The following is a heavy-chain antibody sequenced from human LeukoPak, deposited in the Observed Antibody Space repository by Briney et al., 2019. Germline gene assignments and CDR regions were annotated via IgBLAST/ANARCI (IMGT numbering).Heavy chain of an antibody. CDR3: VRDPSGWGMDV. J-gene: IGHJ6*02. Sequence: GGSLRLSCVAAGFTFSSYDRHWVRQATGKGLEWVSAIGKAGDTYYLGSVKGRFTISRENAKNSLYLQMNSLRAGDTAVYYCVRDPSGWGMDVWGQGTTVTVSS. CDR2: IGKAGDT. V-gene: IGHV3-13*01. CDR1: GFTFSSYD. D-gene: IGHD6-19*01.